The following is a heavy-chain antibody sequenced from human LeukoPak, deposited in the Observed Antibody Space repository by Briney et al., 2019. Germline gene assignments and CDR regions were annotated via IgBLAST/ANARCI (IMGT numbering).Heavy chain of an antibody. CDR1: GFTFSSYW. CDR3: ARGSYSSSWYSTNYYFDY. V-gene: IGHV3-7*01. J-gene: IGHJ4*02. Sequence: HPGGALRLSCAASGFTFSSYWMSWVRQAPGKGLEWVANINQDGSEKYYVDSVKGRFTISRDDAKNSLYLQMNSLRAEDTAVYYCARGSYSSSWYSTNYYFDYWGQGTLVTVSS. D-gene: IGHD6-13*01. CDR2: INQDGSEK.